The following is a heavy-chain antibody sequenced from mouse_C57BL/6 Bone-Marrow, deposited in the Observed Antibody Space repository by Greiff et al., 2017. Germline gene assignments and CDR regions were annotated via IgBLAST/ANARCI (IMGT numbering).Heavy chain of an antibody. V-gene: IGHV1-64*01. J-gene: IGHJ4*01. CDR3: ARRRITLDAMDY. CDR2: IHPNSGST. Sequence: QVQLQQPGAELVKPGASVKLSCKASGYTFTSYWMHWVKQRPGQGLEWIGMIHPNSGSTNYNEKFKSKATLTVDKSSSTAYMQLSSLTSEDSAVYYCARRRITLDAMDYWGQGTSVTVSS. CDR1: GYTFTSYW. D-gene: IGHD2-4*01.